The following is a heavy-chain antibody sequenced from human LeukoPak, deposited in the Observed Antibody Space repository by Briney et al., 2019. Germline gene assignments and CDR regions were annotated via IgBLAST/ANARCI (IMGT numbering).Heavy chain of an antibody. CDR2: IYYSGST. D-gene: IGHD2-8*01. J-gene: IGHJ3*02. V-gene: IGHV4-39*07. CDR1: GGSISSSSYY. CDR3: ASPYCANGVCYWGWNAFDI. Sequence: SETLSLTCTVSGGSISSSSYYWGWIRQPPGKGLEWIGSIYYSGSTYYNPSLKSRVTISVDTSKNQFSLKLSSVTAADTAVYYCASPYCANGVCYWGWNAFDIWGQGTMVTVSS.